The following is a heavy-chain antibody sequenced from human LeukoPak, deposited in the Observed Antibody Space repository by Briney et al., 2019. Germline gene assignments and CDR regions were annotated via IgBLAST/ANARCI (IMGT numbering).Heavy chain of an antibody. CDR3: ARGGTFVSDY. J-gene: IGHJ4*02. V-gene: IGHV3-7*01. CDR2: IKEDGSEK. Sequence: GGSLRLSCAGSGFTFSTFWMSWVRQAPGKGLERVANIKEDGSEKYYVDSMKGRFTVSRDNAKNSLYLQMDSLRAEDTAVYYCARGGTFVSDYWGQGTLVTVSS. CDR1: GFTFSTFW. D-gene: IGHD1-1*01.